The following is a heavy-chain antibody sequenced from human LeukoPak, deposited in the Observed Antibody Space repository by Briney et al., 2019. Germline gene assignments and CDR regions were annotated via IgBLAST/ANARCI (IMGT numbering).Heavy chain of an antibody. V-gene: IGHV3-30-3*01. CDR3: ARVRVYYYYGMDV. J-gene: IGHJ6*02. CDR1: GFTFSSYA. Sequence: GRSLRLSCAASGFTFSSYAMHWVRQAPGKGLEWVAVISYDGSNKYYADSVKGRFTISRDNSKNTLYLQMNSLRAEDTAVYYCARVRVYYYYGMDVWGQGTTVTVSS. CDR2: ISYDGSNK.